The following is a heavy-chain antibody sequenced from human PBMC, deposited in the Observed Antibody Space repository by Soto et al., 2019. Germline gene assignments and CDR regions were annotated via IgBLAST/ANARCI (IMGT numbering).Heavy chain of an antibody. Sequence: SETLSLTCTVSGGSISSGDYYWSWIRQPPGKGLEWIGYIYYSGSTYYNPSLKSRVTISVDTSKNQFSLKLSSVTAADTAVYYCARGCDSSGYYYWFDPWGQGTLVTVSS. V-gene: IGHV4-30-4*01. CDR1: GGSISSGDYY. CDR2: IYYSGST. CDR3: ARGCDSSGYYYWFDP. J-gene: IGHJ5*02. D-gene: IGHD3-22*01.